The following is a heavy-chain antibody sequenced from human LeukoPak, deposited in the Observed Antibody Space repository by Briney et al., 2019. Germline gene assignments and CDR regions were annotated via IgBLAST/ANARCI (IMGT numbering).Heavy chain of an antibody. V-gene: IGHV1-2*02. D-gene: IGHD1-26*01. CDR1: GYTFTGYY. CDR3: VSLGATTIYYYGMDV. Sequence: ASVKVSCKASGYTFTGYYIHWVRQAPGQGLEWMGWIDPNSGGTNYAQKFQGRVTMTRDTSISTVYMELSRLRSDDTAVYYCVSLGATTIYYYGMDVWGQGTTVSVSS. CDR2: IDPNSGGT. J-gene: IGHJ6*02.